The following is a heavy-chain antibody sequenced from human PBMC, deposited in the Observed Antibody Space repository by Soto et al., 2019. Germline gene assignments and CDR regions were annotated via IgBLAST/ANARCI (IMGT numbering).Heavy chain of an antibody. CDR2: ISGSGGGT. D-gene: IGHD2-15*01. J-gene: IGHJ4*02. CDR1: GFTFSSYA. Sequence: GGSLRLSCAASGFTFSSYAMSWVLQAPGKGLEWVSLISGSGGGTYYADSVKGRFTISRDNSKNTLYLQMNSLRAEDTAVFYCAKHLSNGSPDYWGQGTLVTVSS. CDR3: AKHLSNGSPDY. V-gene: IGHV3-23*01.